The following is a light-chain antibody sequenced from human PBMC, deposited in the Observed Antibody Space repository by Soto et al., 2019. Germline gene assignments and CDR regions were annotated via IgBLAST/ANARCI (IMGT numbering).Light chain of an antibody. J-gene: IGKJ1*01. Sequence: IVLTQSPGALSLSPGERATLSCRASQSVSNNYLAWYQQKPGQAPRLLIYGASNRATGIPDRFSGSGSGTDFTLTISRLEPEDFAVYYCQRYGSSGTFGQGTKVDIK. V-gene: IGKV3-20*01. CDR3: QRYGSSGT. CDR2: GAS. CDR1: QSVSNNY.